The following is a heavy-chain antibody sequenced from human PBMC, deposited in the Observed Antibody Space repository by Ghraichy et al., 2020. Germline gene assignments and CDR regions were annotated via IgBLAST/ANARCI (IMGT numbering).Heavy chain of an antibody. CDR3: TRGCLGYCSSTTCSPTKRITVAGAFWFDP. D-gene: IGHD2-2*01. CDR2: INHSGST. Sequence: SQTLSLTCAVYGGSFSDYYWNWIRQPPWKGLEWMADINHSGSTNYNPSLKSRVTISGDTSKNQFSLRLTSVTAADTAVYYCTRGCLGYCSSTTCSPTKRITVAGAFWFDPGGQGNLVTVSS. V-gene: IGHV4-34*01. CDR1: GGSFSDYY. J-gene: IGHJ5*02.